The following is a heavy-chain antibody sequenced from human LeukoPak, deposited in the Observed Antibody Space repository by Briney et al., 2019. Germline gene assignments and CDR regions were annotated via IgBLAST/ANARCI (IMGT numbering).Heavy chain of an antibody. CDR1: GGAISNYY. CDR3: ARVFYFGSGTFDL. CDR2: AYYSGYT. V-gene: IGHV4-59*01. D-gene: IGHD3-10*01. J-gene: IGHJ2*01. Sequence: SETLSLTCTVSGGAISNYYWSWIRQPPGQGLEWIGCAYYSGYTKYNPSLKSRVTMSVDTSKNQFSLKLTSVTAADTAVYYCARVFYFGSGTFDLWGRGTLVTVSS.